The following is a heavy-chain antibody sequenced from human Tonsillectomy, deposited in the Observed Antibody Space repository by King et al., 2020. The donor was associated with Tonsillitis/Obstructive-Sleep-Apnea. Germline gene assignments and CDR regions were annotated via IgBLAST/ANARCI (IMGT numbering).Heavy chain of an antibody. CDR3: ARDSGVGRAYPFDY. V-gene: IGHV4-59*01. D-gene: IGHD3-3*01. Sequence: QLQESGPGLVKPSETLSLTCTVSGGAISNFHWSWIRQPPGKGLEWIGYVYVSGSTRYNPSLNSRATISVDTSKNQFSLRLNSVTAADTAVYYCARDSGVGRAYPFDYWGQGNLVIVSS. CDR2: VYVSGST. CDR1: GGAISNFH. J-gene: IGHJ4*02.